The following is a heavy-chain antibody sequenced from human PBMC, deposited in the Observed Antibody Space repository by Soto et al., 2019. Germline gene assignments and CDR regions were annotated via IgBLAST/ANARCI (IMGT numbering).Heavy chain of an antibody. V-gene: IGHV1-69*06. Sequence: SVKVSCQSSGGTFSSYAISWVRQAPGQGLEWMGGIIPIFFTANYAKKFQGQVTISADKSISTAYLQWSSLKASDTAMYYCARLFTNIGAFDIWGQGTMVTVSS. CDR1: GGTFSSYA. J-gene: IGHJ3*02. D-gene: IGHD3-16*02. CDR3: ARLFTNIGAFDI. CDR2: IIPIFFTA.